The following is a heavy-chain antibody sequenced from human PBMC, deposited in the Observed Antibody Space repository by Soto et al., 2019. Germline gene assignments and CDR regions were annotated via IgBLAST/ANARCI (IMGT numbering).Heavy chain of an antibody. CDR2: INWNSGSI. D-gene: IGHD6-13*01. Sequence: GGSLRLSCAASGFTFDDYAMHWVRQVPGKGLEWVSGINWNSGSIGYADSVKGRFAISRDNAKNSLHLQMNSLRAEDTAFYYCVKDESINWYSGHFRHWGQGTQVTVSS. J-gene: IGHJ1*01. V-gene: IGHV3-9*01. CDR1: GFTFDDYA. CDR3: VKDESINWYSGHFRH.